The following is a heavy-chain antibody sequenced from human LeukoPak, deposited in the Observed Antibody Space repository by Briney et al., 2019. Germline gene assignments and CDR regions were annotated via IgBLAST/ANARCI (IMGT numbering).Heavy chain of an antibody. V-gene: IGHV4-4*02. CDR1: GGSTSSSNW. D-gene: IGHD6-13*01. Sequence: SETLSLTCAVSGGSTSSSNWWSWVRPPPGKGLEWIGEIYHSGSTNYNPSLKSRVTISVDKSKNQFSLKLSSVTAADTAVYYCARGNGYSSRPFDYWGQGTLVTVSS. CDR2: IYHSGST. J-gene: IGHJ4*02. CDR3: ARGNGYSSRPFDY.